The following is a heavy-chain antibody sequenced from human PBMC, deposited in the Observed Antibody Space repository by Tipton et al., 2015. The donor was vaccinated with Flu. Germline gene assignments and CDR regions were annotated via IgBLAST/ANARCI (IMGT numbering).Heavy chain of an antibody. V-gene: IGHV3-33*01. CDR3: AIHYGDYEDYFDY. Sequence: LSLTCAASGFTFSSYGMHWVRQAPGKGLEWVAVIWYDGSNKYYADSVKGRFTISRDNSKNTLYLQMNSLRAEDTAVYYCAIHYGDYEDYFDYWGQGTLVTVSS. J-gene: IGHJ4*02. CDR2: IWYDGSNK. D-gene: IGHD4-17*01. CDR1: GFTFSSYG.